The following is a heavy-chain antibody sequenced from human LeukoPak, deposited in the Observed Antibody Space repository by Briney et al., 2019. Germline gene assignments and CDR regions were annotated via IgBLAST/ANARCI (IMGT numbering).Heavy chain of an antibody. D-gene: IGHD6-19*01. Sequence: SETLSLTCTVSSGSISSSRYYWGWIRQPPGKGLEWIGSIYYSGGTYYNPSLNSRVTISVDTSKNQFSLRLSSVTAADTAVYYCARHRLGSGWYYFDYWGQGTLVTVSS. CDR3: ARHRLGSGWYYFDY. J-gene: IGHJ4*02. V-gene: IGHV4-39*01. CDR1: SGSISSSRYY. CDR2: IYYSGGT.